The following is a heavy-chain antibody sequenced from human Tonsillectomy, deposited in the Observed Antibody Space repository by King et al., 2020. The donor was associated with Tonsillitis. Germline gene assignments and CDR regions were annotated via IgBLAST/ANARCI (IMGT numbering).Heavy chain of an antibody. D-gene: IGHD5-18*01. J-gene: IGHJ4*02. V-gene: IGHV3-23*04. CDR2: ISGSGAST. Sequence: VQLVESGGGLVQPGGSLRLSCAASGFTFSTYAMSWVRQAPGKGLEWVSAISGSGASTYYADSVRGRFTISRDNSKNTLYLEMNSLRAEDTAVYTCAKAMGYSYLYYFDYWGQGTLVTVSS. CDR3: AKAMGYSYLYYFDY. CDR1: GFTFSTYA.